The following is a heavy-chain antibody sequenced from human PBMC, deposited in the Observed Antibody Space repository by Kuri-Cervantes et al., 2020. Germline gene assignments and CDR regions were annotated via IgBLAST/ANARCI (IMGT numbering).Heavy chain of an antibody. D-gene: IGHD2-2*02. J-gene: IGHJ4*02. CDR1: GFTFSSYA. Sequence: GGSLRLSCAASGFTFSSYAMHWVRQAPGKGLEWVGRIKSKTDGGTTDYAAPVKGRFTISRDDSKNTLYLQMNSLKTEDTAVYYCTTVHKGYCSSTSCYKSSDYWGQGTLVTVSS. CDR3: TTVHKGYCSSTSCYKSSDY. CDR2: IKSKTDGGTT. V-gene: IGHV3-15*01.